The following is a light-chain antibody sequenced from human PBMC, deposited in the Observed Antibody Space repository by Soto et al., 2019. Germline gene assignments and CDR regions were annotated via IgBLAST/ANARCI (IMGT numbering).Light chain of an antibody. Sequence: EIGLTQSPGTLSLSPGERATLSCRASQSVSSSYLAWYQQKPGQAPRLLIYGASSRATGIPDRFSGSGSGTAFTLTISRLEPEDFAVYYCQQYGSSPPYTFGQGTQLEIK. V-gene: IGKV3-20*01. CDR3: QQYGSSPPYT. CDR2: GAS. J-gene: IGKJ2*01. CDR1: QSVSSSY.